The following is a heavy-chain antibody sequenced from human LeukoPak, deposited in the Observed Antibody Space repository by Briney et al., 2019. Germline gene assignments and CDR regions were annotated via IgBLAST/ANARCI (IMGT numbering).Heavy chain of an antibody. V-gene: IGHV3-53*01. CDR3: AKDHYWSIDY. D-gene: IGHD3-3*01. CDR2: IRSGGST. J-gene: IGHJ4*02. CDR1: GFTVSSSY. Sequence: GGSLRLSCAASGFTVSSSYMTWVRQAPGKGLEWVSVIRSGGSTVYADSVKGRFTISRDNSKNTLYLQLNSLRAEDTAVYYCAKDHYWSIDYWGRGTLVTVSS.